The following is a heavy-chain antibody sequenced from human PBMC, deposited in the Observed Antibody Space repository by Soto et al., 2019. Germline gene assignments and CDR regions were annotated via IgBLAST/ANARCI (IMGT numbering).Heavy chain of an antibody. CDR2: FSPSGTT. D-gene: IGHD6-13*01. V-gene: IGHV4-4*07. Sequence: QVQLQESGPGLMKPSETLSLTCTVSGASITSSSFWSWIRQPAGKGLEWIGRFSPSGTTNDNPSLRSRVTMSADVSKNQFSLRLTSVTAADTALYYCARGMAPPGAPAWYYFDSWGQGTLVTVSS. CDR3: ARGMAPPGAPAWYYFDS. CDR1: GASITSSS. J-gene: IGHJ4*02.